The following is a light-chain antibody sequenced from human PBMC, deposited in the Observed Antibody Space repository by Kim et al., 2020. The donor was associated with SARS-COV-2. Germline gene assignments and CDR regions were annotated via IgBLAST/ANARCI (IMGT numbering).Light chain of an antibody. Sequence: SYELTQPPSVSVAPGKTARITCGGNNIGSKSVHWYQQKPGQAPVLVIYYDSDRPSGIPERFSGSNSGNTATLTISRVEAGAEADYYCQGWDSSSDHLVFG. CDR3: QGWDSSSDHLV. CDR1: NIGSKS. J-gene: IGLJ2*01. CDR2: YDS. V-gene: IGLV3-21*04.